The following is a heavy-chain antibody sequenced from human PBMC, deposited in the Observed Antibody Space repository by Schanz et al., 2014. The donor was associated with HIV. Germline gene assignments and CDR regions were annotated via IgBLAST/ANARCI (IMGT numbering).Heavy chain of an antibody. CDR3: ARTPYYFDY. Sequence: QVQLQQWGAGLLKPSETLSLTCAVYGGSFSVYSWSWIRQPPGKGLQWIGEINHSGSTNYNPSLKSRVTISVDTSKTQSSLRLNSVTAADTAVYYCARTPYYFDYWGQGTLVTVSS. V-gene: IGHV4-34*01. J-gene: IGHJ4*02. CDR2: INHSGST. CDR1: GGSFSVYS.